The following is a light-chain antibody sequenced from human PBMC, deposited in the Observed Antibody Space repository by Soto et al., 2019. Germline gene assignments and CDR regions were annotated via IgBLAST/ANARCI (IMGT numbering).Light chain of an antibody. CDR1: SSDVGGYNY. V-gene: IGLV2-14*03. Sequence: QSALTQPASVSGSPGQSITISCTGTSSDVGGYNYVSWYQHHPGKAPKLMIYDVVNRPSGVSTRFSGSKSDNTASLTISGLQAEDEADYYCSSYTGSSTHVVFGGGTKVTVL. J-gene: IGLJ2*01. CDR2: DVV. CDR3: SSYTGSSTHVV.